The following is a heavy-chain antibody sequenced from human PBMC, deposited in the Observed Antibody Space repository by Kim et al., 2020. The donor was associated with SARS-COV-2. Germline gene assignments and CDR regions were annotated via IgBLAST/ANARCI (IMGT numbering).Heavy chain of an antibody. Sequence: SETLSLTCAVSGGSISSSNWWSWVRQPPGKGLEWIGEIYHSGSTNYNPSLKSRVTISVDKSKNQFSLKLSSVTAADTAVYYCASGDSSGWNNWFDPWGQGTLVTVSS. CDR3: ASGDSSGWNNWFDP. V-gene: IGHV4-4*02. CDR2: IYHSGST. J-gene: IGHJ5*02. CDR1: GGSISSSNW. D-gene: IGHD6-19*01.